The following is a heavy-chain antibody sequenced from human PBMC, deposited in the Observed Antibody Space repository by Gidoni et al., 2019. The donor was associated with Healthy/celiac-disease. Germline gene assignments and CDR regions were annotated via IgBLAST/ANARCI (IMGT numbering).Heavy chain of an antibody. CDR3: ARVLPGSDYYYYYGMDV. CDR1: GFTVSSNY. Sequence: EVQLVETGGGLIQPGGSLRLSCAASGFTVSSNYMSWVRQAPGKGLEWVSVIYSGGSTYYADSVKGRFTISRDNSKNTLYLQMNSLRAEDTAVYYCARVLPGSDYYYYYGMDVWGQGTTVTVSS. V-gene: IGHV3-53*02. CDR2: IYSGGST. D-gene: IGHD3-9*01. J-gene: IGHJ6*02.